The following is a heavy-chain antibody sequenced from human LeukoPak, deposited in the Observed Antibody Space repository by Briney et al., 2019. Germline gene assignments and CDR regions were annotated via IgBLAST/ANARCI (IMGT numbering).Heavy chain of an antibody. D-gene: IGHD3-22*01. CDR3: ARDLPLDYYDSSGIDY. J-gene: IGHJ4*02. Sequence: GGSLRLSCAASGFTFSSYSMNWVRQAPGKGLEWVSYISSSGSTIYYADSVKGRFTISRDNAKNSLYLQMNSLRAEDTAVYYCARDLPLDYYDSSGIDYWGQGTLVTVSS. V-gene: IGHV3-48*04. CDR2: ISSSGSTI. CDR1: GFTFSSYS.